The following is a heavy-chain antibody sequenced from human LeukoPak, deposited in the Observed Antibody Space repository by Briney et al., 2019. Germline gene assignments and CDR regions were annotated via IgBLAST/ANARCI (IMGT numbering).Heavy chain of an antibody. CDR3: ARLVLSYGNAFDH. Sequence: ASETLSLTCTVSSGSISGTDYYWCWIRQPPGKGLEWIGSINYSGNTYYDSSLKSRGTISVDTSKNHFSLRLSSVTAADTAVYYCARLVLSYGNAFDHWGQGTLVTVSS. CDR1: SGSISGTDYY. D-gene: IGHD3-16*01. V-gene: IGHV4-39*02. CDR2: INYSGNT. J-gene: IGHJ4*02.